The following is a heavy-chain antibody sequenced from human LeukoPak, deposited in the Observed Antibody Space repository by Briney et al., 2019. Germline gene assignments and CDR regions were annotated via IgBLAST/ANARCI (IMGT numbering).Heavy chain of an antibody. CDR1: GFTFSSYS. D-gene: IGHD2/OR15-2a*01. V-gene: IGHV3-21*01. J-gene: IGHJ4*02. Sequence: GGSLRLTCAASGFTFSSYSMNWVRQAPGKGLEWVSSISSSSSYIYYADSVKGRFTISRDNAKNSLYLQMNSLRAEDTAVYYCARDLSMVSPRFDYWGQGTLVTVSS. CDR3: ARDLSMVSPRFDY. CDR2: ISSSSSYI.